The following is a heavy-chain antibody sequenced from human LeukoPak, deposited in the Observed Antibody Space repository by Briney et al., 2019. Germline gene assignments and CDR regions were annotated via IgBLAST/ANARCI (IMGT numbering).Heavy chain of an antibody. CDR3: ARDSSYSYDYGDYAGGNYMDV. D-gene: IGHD4-17*01. J-gene: IGHJ6*03. V-gene: IGHV3-7*01. CDR1: RFTFSSYW. Sequence: GSLRLSCAASRFTFSSYWMSWVRQAPGKGLEWVANIKQDGSEKYYVDSVKGRFTISRDNAKNSLYLQMNSLRAEDTAVYYCARDSSYSYDYGDYAGGNYMDVWGKGTTVTVSS. CDR2: IKQDGSEK.